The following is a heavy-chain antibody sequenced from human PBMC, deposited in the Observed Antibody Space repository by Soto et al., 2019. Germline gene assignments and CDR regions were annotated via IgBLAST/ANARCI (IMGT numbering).Heavy chain of an antibody. V-gene: IGHV3-21*01. Sequence: EVQLVESGGGLVKPGGSPRLSCAASGFTFSSYSMNWVRQAPGKGLEWVACITSSGSYIYYADSVKGRFTISRDNAENSLYLQMNSLRTEDTAIYYCARDEEARPYFYGMDVWGQGTTVTVSS. CDR3: ARDEEARPYFYGMDV. J-gene: IGHJ6*02. CDR1: GFTFSSYS. D-gene: IGHD6-6*01. CDR2: ITSSGSYI.